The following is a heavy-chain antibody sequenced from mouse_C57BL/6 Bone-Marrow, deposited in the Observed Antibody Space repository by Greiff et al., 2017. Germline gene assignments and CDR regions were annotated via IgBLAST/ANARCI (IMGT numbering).Heavy chain of an antibody. CDR1: GYTFTSYW. J-gene: IGHJ3*01. CDR2: IDPSDSYT. Sequence: QVQLQQPGAELVMPGASVKLSCKASGYTFTSYWMHWVKQRPGQGLEWIGEIDPSDSYTNYNQKFKGKSTLTVDKSSSTAYMQLSSLTSEDSAVYYCAGGGYYDWVWFAYWGQGTLVTVSA. D-gene: IGHD2-3*01. CDR3: AGGGYYDWVWFAY. V-gene: IGHV1-69*01.